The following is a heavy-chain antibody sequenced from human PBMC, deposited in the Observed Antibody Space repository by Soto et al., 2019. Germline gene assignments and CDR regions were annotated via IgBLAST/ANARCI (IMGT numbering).Heavy chain of an antibody. CDR1: GFTFSSYA. Sequence: PGGSLRLSCAASGFTFSSYAMSWVRQAPGKGLEWVSAISGSGGSTYYADSVKGRFTISRDNSKNTLYLQMNSLRAEDTAVYYCAKSYRRANLQTSDYWGQGTLVTVSS. J-gene: IGHJ4*02. V-gene: IGHV3-23*01. CDR2: ISGSGGST. CDR3: AKSYRRANLQTSDY. D-gene: IGHD4-4*01.